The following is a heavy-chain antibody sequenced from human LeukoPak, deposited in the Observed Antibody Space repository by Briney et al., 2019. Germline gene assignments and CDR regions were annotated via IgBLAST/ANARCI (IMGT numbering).Heavy chain of an antibody. CDR3: AGDWHYDFWSGYYTHYYYYYYMDV. CDR2: INHSGST. Sequence: PSETLSLTCAVYGGSFSGYYWSWIRQPPGKGLEWIGEINHSGSTNYNPSLKSRVTISVDTSKNQFSLKLSSVTAADTAVYYCAGDWHYDFWSGYYTHYYYYYYMDVWGKGTTVTVPS. J-gene: IGHJ6*03. CDR1: GGSFSGYY. D-gene: IGHD3-3*01. V-gene: IGHV4-34*01.